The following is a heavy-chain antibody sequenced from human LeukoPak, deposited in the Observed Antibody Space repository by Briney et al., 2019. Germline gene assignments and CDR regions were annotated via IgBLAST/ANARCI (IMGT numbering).Heavy chain of an antibody. CDR1: GGSFSWYY. V-gene: IGHV4-34*01. Sequence: PSETLSLTCGISGGSFSWYYWSWVRQPPGKGLEWIGEVHPSGSTNFNPSLKSRASISVDTSKNQFSLELTSVTAADTAVYYCSRGSDQSKTGDNWGQGTVVPVSP. J-gene: IGHJ4*02. CDR3: SRGSDQSKTGDN. D-gene: IGHD2-2*01. CDR2: VHPSGST.